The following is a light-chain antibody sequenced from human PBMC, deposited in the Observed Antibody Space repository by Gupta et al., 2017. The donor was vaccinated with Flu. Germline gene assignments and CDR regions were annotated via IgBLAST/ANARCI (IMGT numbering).Light chain of an antibody. V-gene: IGKV1-5*03. CDR1: QSIRNW. CDR3: QQYNSYLRGT. Sequence: STLSASVGDRVTITCRASQSIRNWLAWYQQKPGKAPKLLIYQASSLESGVPSRFSGSGSGTEFIFTINSLQPDDFATYYCQQYNSYLRGTFGQGTKLEIK. CDR2: QAS. J-gene: IGKJ2*02.